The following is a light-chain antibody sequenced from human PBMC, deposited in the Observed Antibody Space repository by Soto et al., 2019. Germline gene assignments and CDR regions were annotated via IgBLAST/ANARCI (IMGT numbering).Light chain of an antibody. J-gene: IGLJ1*01. CDR2: EVS. Sequence: CVLTQPASASGSAGQSVTISCTGTSSDVGGYNYVSWYQQHPGKAPKLMIYEVSKRPSGVPDRFSGSKSGNTASLTVSGLQAEDEADYYCSSYAGSNNRYVFGTGTKVTVL. V-gene: IGLV2-8*01. CDR3: SSYAGSNNRYV. CDR1: SSDVGGYNY.